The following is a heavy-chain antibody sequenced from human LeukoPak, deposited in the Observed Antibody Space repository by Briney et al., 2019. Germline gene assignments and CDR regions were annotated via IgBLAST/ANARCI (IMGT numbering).Heavy chain of an antibody. J-gene: IGHJ4*02. V-gene: IGHV3-23*01. D-gene: IGHD6-19*01. CDR1: GFTFSSYA. CDR2: ISGSGGST. Sequence: PGGSLRLSCAASGFTFSSYAMSWVRQAPGKGLEWVSAISGSGGSTYYADSVKGRFTISRDNSKNTLYLQMNSLRAEDTAVYYCAKMGSGWYVRDYFDYWGQGTLVTVSS. CDR3: AKMGSGWYVRDYFDY.